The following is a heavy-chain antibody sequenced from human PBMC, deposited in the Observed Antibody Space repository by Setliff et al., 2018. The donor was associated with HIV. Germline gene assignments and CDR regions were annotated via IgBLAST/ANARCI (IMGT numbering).Heavy chain of an antibody. D-gene: IGHD3-10*02. CDR1: GYNFNAFY. J-gene: IGHJ5*02. Sequence: ASVKVSCKASGYNFNAFYIHWVRQAPGQGLEWMGRINPDNGATNTAQKFQGRVTMTRDTSIRIAYMELSGLRSDDTALYYCALHYVSLREWFDPWGPGTLVTVSS. V-gene: IGHV1-2*06. CDR2: INPDNGAT. CDR3: ALHYVSLREWFDP.